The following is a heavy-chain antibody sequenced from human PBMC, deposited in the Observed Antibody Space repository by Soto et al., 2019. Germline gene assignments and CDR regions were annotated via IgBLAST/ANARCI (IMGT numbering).Heavy chain of an antibody. V-gene: IGHV4-59*01. Sequence: SETLSLTCTVSGGSISSYYWSWIRQPPGKGLEWIGYIYYSGSTNYNPSLKSRVTISVDTSKNQFSLKLSSVTAADTAVYYCARLVTGTQYYFAFWGQGSLVTVSS. D-gene: IGHD1-1*01. CDR3: ARLVTGTQYYFAF. J-gene: IGHJ4*02. CDR1: GGSISSYY. CDR2: IYYSGST.